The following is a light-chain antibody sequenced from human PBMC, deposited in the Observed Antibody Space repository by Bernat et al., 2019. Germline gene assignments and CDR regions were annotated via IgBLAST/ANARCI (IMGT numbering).Light chain of an antibody. V-gene: IGKV1-12*01. CDR3: QQAFSSIS. Sequence: DIEMTQSPSSVSASVGDTVTITCRASQDISTWLAWYQHKPGKAPKHLISAAFNLHSGVPSRFSGAKSATDFSLTITSLQPEDFATYYCQQAFSSISFGQVTRLE. J-gene: IGKJ5*01. CDR2: AAF. CDR1: QDISTW.